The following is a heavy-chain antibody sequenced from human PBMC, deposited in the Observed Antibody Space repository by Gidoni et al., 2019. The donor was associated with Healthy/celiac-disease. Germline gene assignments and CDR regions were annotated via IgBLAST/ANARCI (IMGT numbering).Heavy chain of an antibody. J-gene: IGHJ5*02. CDR2: IYYSGST. D-gene: IGHD6-13*01. CDR1: GGSISSYY. V-gene: IGHV4-59*08. Sequence: QVQLQESGPGLVKPSETLSLTCTVSGGSISSYYWSWIRQPPGKGLEWIGYIYYSGSTNYNPSLKSRVTISVDTSKNQFSLKLSSVTAADTAVYYCARGRIAAAGKTLYNWFDPWGQGTLVTVSS. CDR3: ARGRIAAAGKTLYNWFDP.